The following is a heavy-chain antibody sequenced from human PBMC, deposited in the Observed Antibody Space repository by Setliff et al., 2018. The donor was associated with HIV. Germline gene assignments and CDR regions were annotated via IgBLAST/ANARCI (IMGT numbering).Heavy chain of an antibody. J-gene: IGHJ4*02. CDR2: IYSSGST. CDR1: GGSISGYY. V-gene: IGHV4-59*08. CDR3: ARHYYTDPFDY. D-gene: IGHD3-22*01. Sequence: SDTLSLTCTVSGGSISGYYWSWIRQSPGKGLDWIGYIYSSGSTDYNPSLKSRITISVDTSKNQFSLQLSSVTAADTAVYYCARHYYTDPFDYWGQGILVTVSS.